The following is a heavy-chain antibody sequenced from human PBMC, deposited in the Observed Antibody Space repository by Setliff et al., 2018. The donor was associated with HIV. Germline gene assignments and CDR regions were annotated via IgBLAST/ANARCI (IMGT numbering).Heavy chain of an antibody. V-gene: IGHV1-2*06. CDR2: ISPNSDVT. D-gene: IGHD4-17*01. J-gene: IGHJ4*02. CDR1: GFTFSDYY. CDR3: VRDLEPHYGDFGPVDY. Sequence: ASVKVSCKASGFTFSDYYIHWVRQAPGQGLEWMGRISPNSDVTNYAQKFQGRVTMTRDTSSRTAYMEVSRLKSDDTAIYYCVRDLEPHYGDFGPVDYWGPGTLVTVSS.